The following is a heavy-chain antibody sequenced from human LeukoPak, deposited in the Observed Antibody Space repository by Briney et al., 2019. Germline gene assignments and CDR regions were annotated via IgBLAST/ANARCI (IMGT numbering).Heavy chain of an antibody. CDR3: ARVLGGYYFY. Sequence: ASVKVSCKASGYTFTVYYMHWVRQAPGQGLEWMGWINPNSGGTNYAQKFQGWVAMTRDTSISTAYMELSSLRSEDTAVYYCARVLGGYYFYWGQGTLVTVSS. CDR1: GYTFTVYY. D-gene: IGHD3-22*01. J-gene: IGHJ4*02. V-gene: IGHV1-2*04. CDR2: INPNSGGT.